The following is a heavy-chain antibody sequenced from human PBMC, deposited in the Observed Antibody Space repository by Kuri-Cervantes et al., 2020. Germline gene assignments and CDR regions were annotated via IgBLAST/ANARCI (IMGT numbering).Heavy chain of an antibody. CDR1: GFTFSSYG. V-gene: IGHV3-30*18. CDR3: AKESVVGGGDY. Sequence: GGSLRLSCAASGFTFSSYGMHWVRQAPGKGLEWVAVISYDGSNKYYADSVKGRFTISRDNSKNTLYLQMNSLRAEDTAVYYCAKESVVGGGDYWGQGTLVTVSS. J-gene: IGHJ4*02. CDR2: ISYDGSNK. D-gene: IGHD2-21*01.